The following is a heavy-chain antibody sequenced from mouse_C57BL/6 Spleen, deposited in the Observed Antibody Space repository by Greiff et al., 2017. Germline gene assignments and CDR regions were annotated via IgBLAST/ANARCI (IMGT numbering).Heavy chain of an antibody. CDR1: GYTFTDYN. V-gene: IGHV1-18*01. Sequence: EVQLQQSGPELVKPGASVKIPCKASGYTFTDYNMDWVKQSHGKSLEWIGDINPINGGSIYNQKFKGKATLTVDKSSSTAYMELRSLTSEDTTVYYCARDSNYGYYAMDYWVQGTSVTVSS. CDR2: INPINGGS. J-gene: IGHJ4*01. D-gene: IGHD2-5*01. CDR3: ARDSNYGYYAMDY.